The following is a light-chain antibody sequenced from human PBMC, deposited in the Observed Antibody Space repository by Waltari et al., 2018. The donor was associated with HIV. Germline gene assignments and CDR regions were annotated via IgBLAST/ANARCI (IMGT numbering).Light chain of an antibody. CDR1: NSDIGAYDY. J-gene: IGLJ3*02. CDR2: AVT. V-gene: IGLV2-14*01. Sequence: QSVLTQPVSVSGSPGQSITISCTGTNSDIGAYDYVSWYQQHPGKAPKLLIYAVTIRSPGISYRFFGSKSGNTASMTISGLQAEDEAHYYCSSYAATTTIVFGGGTRLTVL. CDR3: SSYAATTTIV.